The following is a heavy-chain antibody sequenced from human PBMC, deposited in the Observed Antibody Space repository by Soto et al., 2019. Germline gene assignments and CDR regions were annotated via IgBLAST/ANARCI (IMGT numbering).Heavy chain of an antibody. CDR1: GGSISSYY. V-gene: IGHV4-59*01. CDR3: ARSPYSGLFDY. J-gene: IGHJ4*02. CDR2: IYYSGST. D-gene: IGHD3-10*01. Sequence: SETLSLTCTVSGGSISSYYWSWIRQPPGKGLEWIGYIYYSGSTNYNPSLKSRVTISVDTSKNQFSLKLSSVTAADTAVYYCARSPYSGLFDYWGQGTLVTVSS.